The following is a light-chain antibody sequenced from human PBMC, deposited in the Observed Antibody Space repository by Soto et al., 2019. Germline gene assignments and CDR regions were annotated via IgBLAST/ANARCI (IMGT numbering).Light chain of an antibody. CDR1: SSDVGNYNL. J-gene: IGLJ1*01. Sequence: QSVLTQPASVSGSPGQSIAISCTGTSSDVGNYNLVSWYQQHSGKAPKLMIYEGTKRPSGVSDRFSGSKSGNTASLTISGLQAEDEADYYCCSYASTVTYVFGTGTKLTVL. V-gene: IGLV2-23*01. CDR3: CSYASTVTYV. CDR2: EGT.